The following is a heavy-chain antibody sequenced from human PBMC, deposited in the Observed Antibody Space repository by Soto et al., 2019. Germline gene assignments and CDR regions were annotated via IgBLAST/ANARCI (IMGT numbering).Heavy chain of an antibody. D-gene: IGHD3-16*01. V-gene: IGHV1-3*04. CDR3: VREGPYTGMDV. J-gene: IGHJ6*04. Sequence: VASVKVSCKASGYSFTSHTLHWVRQAPGQGLEWMGWINTGNGDTKYSQKFQGRVTITRDTSATTVYMELTSLRSEDTAIYNCVREGPYTGMDVWGKGTRVTVS. CDR1: GYSFTSHT. CDR2: INTGNGDT.